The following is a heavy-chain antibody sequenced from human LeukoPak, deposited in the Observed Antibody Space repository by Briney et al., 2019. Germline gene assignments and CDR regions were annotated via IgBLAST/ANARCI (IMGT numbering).Heavy chain of an antibody. CDR3: AKGSSGTAMVAYYFDY. Sequence: PGESLRLSCAASGFTFSSYAMSWVRQAPGKGLEWVSAISGSGGSTYYADSVKGRFTISRDNSKNTLYLQMNSLRAEDTAVYYCAKGSSGTAMVAYYFDYWGQGTLVTVSS. CDR1: GFTFSSYA. CDR2: ISGSGGST. V-gene: IGHV3-23*01. J-gene: IGHJ4*02. D-gene: IGHD5-18*01.